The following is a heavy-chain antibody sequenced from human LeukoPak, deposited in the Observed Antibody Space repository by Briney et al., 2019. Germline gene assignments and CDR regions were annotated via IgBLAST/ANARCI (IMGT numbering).Heavy chain of an antibody. Sequence: ASVKVSCKASGFTFTIYFMHWVRQAPGQGLEWMGWINPNSGGTNYAQKFQGRVTMTRDTSISTAYMELSRLRSDDTAVYYCARDYGVGAFGYWGQGTLVTVSS. V-gene: IGHV1-2*02. CDR1: GFTFTIYF. CDR3: ARDYGVGAFGY. J-gene: IGHJ4*02. D-gene: IGHD1-26*01. CDR2: INPNSGGT.